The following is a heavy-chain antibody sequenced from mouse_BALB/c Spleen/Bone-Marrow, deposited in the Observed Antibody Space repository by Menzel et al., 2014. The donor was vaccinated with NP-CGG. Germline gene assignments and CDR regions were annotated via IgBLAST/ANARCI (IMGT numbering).Heavy chain of an antibody. V-gene: IGHV1-53*01. J-gene: IGHJ4*01. CDR3: ARRDYAMDY. CDR1: GYTFTSYW. CDR2: INPGSGGT. Sequence: QVQLQQSGAELVKPGASVKLSCKASGYTFTSYWMHWVKLRPGQGFEWIGVINPGSGGTNYNEKFKGKATLTADKSSSTAYMQLSSLTSDDSAVYFCARRDYAMDYWGQGTSDTVSS.